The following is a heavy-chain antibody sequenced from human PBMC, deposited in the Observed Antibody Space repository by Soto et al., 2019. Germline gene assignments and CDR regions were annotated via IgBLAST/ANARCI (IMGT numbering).Heavy chain of an antibody. D-gene: IGHD4-17*01. Sequence: EVQLLESGGGLVQPGGSLRLSCAASGFTFSSYAMSWVRQAPGKGLEWVSAISGSGGSTYYADSVKGRFTISRDNSKNTLYLQMDNLRDEDTAVYYCAKDPTVSLRGSDLWGQGNLVTVSS. V-gene: IGHV3-23*01. CDR2: ISGSGGST. J-gene: IGHJ5*02. CDR1: GFTFSSYA. CDR3: AKDPTVSLRGSDL.